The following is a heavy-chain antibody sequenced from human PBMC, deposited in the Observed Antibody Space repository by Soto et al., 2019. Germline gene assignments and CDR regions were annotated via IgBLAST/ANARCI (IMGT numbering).Heavy chain of an antibody. CDR1: GGSIRSSGYY. V-gene: IGHV4-39*01. Sequence: QLQLQESGPGLVKPSETLSLTCTVSGGSIRSSGYYWGWIRQPPGKGLEWIGSIYYIGSTYHNPSLKSRVTISVDTSKNQFSLKLSFVTAADTAVYFCARDCSSSRYYGGYNSGLDVWGQGTTVTVSS. CDR2: IYYIGST. J-gene: IGHJ6*02. D-gene: IGHD2-2*01. CDR3: ARDCSSSRYYGGYNSGLDV.